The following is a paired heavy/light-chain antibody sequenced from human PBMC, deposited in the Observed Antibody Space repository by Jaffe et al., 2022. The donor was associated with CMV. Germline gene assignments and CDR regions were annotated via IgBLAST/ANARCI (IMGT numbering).Light chain of an antibody. J-gene: IGKJ2*01. Sequence: EVVLTQSPATLSLSPGERATLSCRASQSVDSYLTWYQQRPGQAPRLLIYDASNRATGIPTRFSGSGSGTDFTLTISSLEPEDFAVYYCQQRNNWPGTFGPGTKLEIK. CDR3: QQRNNWPGT. CDR2: DAS. CDR1: QSVDSY. V-gene: IGKV3-11*01.
Heavy chain of an antibody. CDR2: ISGNGGTT. CDR1: GFTFSSSG. Sequence: EVQLVESGGGLVQPGGSLRLSCAASGFTFSSSGMSWVRQAPGKGLEWVSAISGNGGTTYHGDAVKGRFIISRDNSKNTLYLQMNSLRVEDTAVYYCAKGQRGAAMVNFDVWGQGTVVTVSS. J-gene: IGHJ3*01. CDR3: AKGQRGAAMVNFDV. V-gene: IGHV3-23*04. D-gene: IGHD5-18*01.